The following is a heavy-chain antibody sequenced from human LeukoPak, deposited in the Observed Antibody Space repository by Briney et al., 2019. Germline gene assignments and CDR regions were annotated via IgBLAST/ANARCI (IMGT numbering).Heavy chain of an antibody. J-gene: IGHJ4*02. V-gene: IGHV3-23*01. D-gene: IGHD5-24*01. CDR2: ISGSGGST. CDR1: GFTFSSYA. CDR3: AKGSKMATITVGFDY. Sequence: GGSLRLSCAASGFTFSSYAMSWVRQAPGKGLEWVSAISGSGGSTYYADSVKGRFTISKDNSKNTLYLQMNSLRAEDTAVYYCAKGSKMATITVGFDYWGQGTLVTVSS.